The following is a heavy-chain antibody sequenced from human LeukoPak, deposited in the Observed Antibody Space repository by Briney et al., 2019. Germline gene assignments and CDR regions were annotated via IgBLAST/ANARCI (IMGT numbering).Heavy chain of an antibody. V-gene: IGHV3-48*03. CDR2: ISSSGSNI. CDR3: ARARQWLGNLDY. J-gene: IGHJ4*02. Sequence: GGSLRLSCAASGFTFSSYEMNWVRQARGKGLEGVSYISSSGSNIYYADSVKGGFTISRDNAKKSLYLQMNSLRAEDTAVYYWARARQWLGNLDYWGQGTLVTVST. D-gene: IGHD6-19*01. CDR1: GFTFSSYE.